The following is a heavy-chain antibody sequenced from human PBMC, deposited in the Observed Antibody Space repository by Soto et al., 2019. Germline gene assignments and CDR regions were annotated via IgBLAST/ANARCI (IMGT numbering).Heavy chain of an antibody. Sequence: PGESLKISCKASGYIFTNYWIGWVRQMPGKGLEWMGLIFPHDSETRYSPSFQGQVTISADESITTAYLEWSSLQASDTAIYFCARGGKGVYYGPTEHRYYAMDVWGQGTTVTVSS. CDR1: GYIFTNYW. CDR2: IFPHDSET. D-gene: IGHD3-10*01. CDR3: ARGGKGVYYGPTEHRYYAMDV. V-gene: IGHV5-51*01. J-gene: IGHJ6*02.